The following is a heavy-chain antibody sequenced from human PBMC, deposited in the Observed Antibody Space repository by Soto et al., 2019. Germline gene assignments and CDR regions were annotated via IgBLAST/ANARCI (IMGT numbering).Heavy chain of an antibody. CDR2: IYYSGNT. J-gene: IGHJ5*01. CDR1: GDSVTSGDYY. V-gene: IGHV4-30-4*01. CDR3: GPYRDWF. Sequence: SETLSLTCTVSGDSVTSGDYYWTWIRQPPGKGLEWIGYIYYSGNTYYNPSLETRVTISIDASKNQFSLDLASVTAADTAVDYCGPYRDWF.